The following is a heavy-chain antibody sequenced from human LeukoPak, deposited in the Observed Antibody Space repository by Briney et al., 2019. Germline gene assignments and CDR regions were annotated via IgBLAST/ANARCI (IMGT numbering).Heavy chain of an antibody. V-gene: IGHV3-23*01. CDR2: ISGSGGNT. Sequence: GGSLRLSXAASGLTFSSYGMSWVRQAPGKGLEWVSTISGSGGNTHYADSVKGRFTISRDNSKSTLYLQMNSLKAEDTAVYYCASSLGKGYSYGYFDYWGQGTLVTVSS. CDR1: GLTFSSYG. CDR3: ASSLGKGYSYGYFDY. J-gene: IGHJ4*02. D-gene: IGHD5-18*01.